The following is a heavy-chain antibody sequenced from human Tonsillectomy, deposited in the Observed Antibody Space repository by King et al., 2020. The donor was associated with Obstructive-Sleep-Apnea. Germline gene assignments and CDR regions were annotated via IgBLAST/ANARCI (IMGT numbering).Heavy chain of an antibody. D-gene: IGHD5-18*01. V-gene: IGHV3-30-3*01. CDR3: ARPSPPDTAMVYFDY. Sequence: VQLVESGGGVVQPGRSLRLSCAASGFTFSSYAMHWVRQAPGKGLECVAVISYDGSNKYYADSVKGRFTISRDNSKNTLYLQMNSLRAEDTAVYYCARPSPPDTAMVYFDYWGQGTLVTVSS. J-gene: IGHJ4*02. CDR2: ISYDGSNK. CDR1: GFTFSSYA.